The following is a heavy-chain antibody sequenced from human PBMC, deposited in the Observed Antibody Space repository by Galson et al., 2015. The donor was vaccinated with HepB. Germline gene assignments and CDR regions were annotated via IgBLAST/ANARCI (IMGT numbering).Heavy chain of an antibody. CDR3: ARVYYDSSGYYYYYYYYMDV. V-gene: IGHV1-8*01. CDR1: GYTFTSYD. D-gene: IGHD3-22*01. CDR2: MNPNSGNT. J-gene: IGHJ6*03. Sequence: SVKVSCKASGYTFTSYDINWVRQATGQGLEWMGWMNPNSGNTGYAQKFQGRVTMTRNTSISTAYMELSSLRSEDTAVYYCARVYYDSSGYYYYYYYYMDVWGKGTTVTVSS.